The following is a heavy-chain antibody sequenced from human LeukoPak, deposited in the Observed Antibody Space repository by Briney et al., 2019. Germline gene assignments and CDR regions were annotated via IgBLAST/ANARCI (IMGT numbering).Heavy chain of an antibody. J-gene: IGHJ6*03. V-gene: IGHV4-59*01. Sequence: PSETLSLTCTVSGGSISRDYWSWIRQPPGKGLEWIGYICYSGSTNYNPSLKSRVTISVDTSKNQFSLKLSSVTAADTAVYYCARGSPFGVVTYYYYYYYMDVWGKGTTVTVSS. CDR1: GGSISRDY. CDR2: ICYSGST. D-gene: IGHD3-3*01. CDR3: ARGSPFGVVTYYYYYYYMDV.